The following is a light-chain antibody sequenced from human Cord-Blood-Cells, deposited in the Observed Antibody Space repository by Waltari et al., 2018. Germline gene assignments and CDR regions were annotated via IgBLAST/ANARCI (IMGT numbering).Light chain of an antibody. V-gene: IGKV1-39*01. Sequence: DIQMTQSPSSLSASVGDRVTITCRASQSTSSQLNWYQQKPGKAPRLLIYAASSLQSGVPARFSGSGSGTDFTLTISSLQPEDFATYYCQQSYSTPWTFGQGTKVEIK. J-gene: IGKJ1*01. CDR1: QSTSSQ. CDR3: QQSYSTPWT. CDR2: AAS.